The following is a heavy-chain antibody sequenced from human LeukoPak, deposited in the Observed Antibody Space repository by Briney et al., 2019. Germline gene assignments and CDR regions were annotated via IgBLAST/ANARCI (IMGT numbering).Heavy chain of an antibody. D-gene: IGHD3-16*01. Sequence: ASVKVSCKASGYTFTAYGISWVRQAPGQGLEWMGWISANNGNTNYAQKVQGRVTMTRDTSTCTAYMELRSLRYDDTAVYYCSRDDGPFGGVRFDHWGQGTLVTVSS. CDR3: SRDDGPFGGVRFDH. CDR2: ISANNGNT. CDR1: GYTFTAYG. J-gene: IGHJ4*02. V-gene: IGHV1-18*01.